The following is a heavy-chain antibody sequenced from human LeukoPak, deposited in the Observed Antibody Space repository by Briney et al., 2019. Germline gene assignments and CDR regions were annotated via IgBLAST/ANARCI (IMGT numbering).Heavy chain of an antibody. J-gene: IGHJ4*02. V-gene: IGHV3-7*01. D-gene: IGHD6-19*01. CDR1: GFTCSSYW. CDR3: ARIRRGWSQNWDY. Sequence: PGGSLRLSCAASGFTCSSYWMSWVRQAPGKGLEWVANIKQDGSEEYYVDSVKGRFTISRDNAKNSVYLQMNSLRAEDTAVYYCARIRRGWSQNWDYWGQGTLVTVSS. CDR2: IKQDGSEE.